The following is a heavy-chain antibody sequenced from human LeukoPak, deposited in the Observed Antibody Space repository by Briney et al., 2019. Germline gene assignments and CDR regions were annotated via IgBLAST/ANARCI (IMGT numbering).Heavy chain of an antibody. CDR3: AKATGYSYGAFDY. CDR2: ISGSGGST. Sequence: GGSLTLSCAASGFTFSSYAMSWVRQAPGKGLEWVSSISGSGGSTYYADSVKGRFTSSRDNSKNTLYLQMSSLRAEDTALYYCAKATGYSYGAFDYWGLGTPVTVSP. D-gene: IGHD5-18*01. J-gene: IGHJ4*02. CDR1: GFTFSSYA. V-gene: IGHV3-23*01.